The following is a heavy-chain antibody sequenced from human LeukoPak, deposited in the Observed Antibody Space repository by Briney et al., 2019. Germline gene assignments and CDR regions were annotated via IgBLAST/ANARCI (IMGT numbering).Heavy chain of an antibody. J-gene: IGHJ4*02. CDR2: INPNSGGT. CDR1: GYTFTGYY. D-gene: IGHD5-12*01. CDR3: AQERLDSGYGY. Sequence: ASVKVSCKAPGYTFTGYYMHWVRQAPGQGLEWMGWINPNSGGTKYAQKFQGRVTMTRDTSISTAYMELSRLRSDDTAVYYCAQERLDSGYGYWGQGTLVTVSS. V-gene: IGHV1-2*02.